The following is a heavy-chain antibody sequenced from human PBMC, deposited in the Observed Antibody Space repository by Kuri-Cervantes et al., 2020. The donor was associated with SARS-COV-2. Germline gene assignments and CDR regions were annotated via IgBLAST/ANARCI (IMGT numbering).Heavy chain of an antibody. CDR2: IIPIFGTA. CDR3: ARAFLGGDKWLAPKEHAFDI. CDR1: GGTFSSYA. V-gene: IGHV1-69*13. J-gene: IGHJ3*02. D-gene: IGHD6-19*01. Sequence: SVKVSCKASGGTFSSYAISWVRQAPGQGLEWMGRIIPIFGTANYAQKFQGRVTITADESTSTAYMELSSLRSEDTAVYYCARAFLGGDKWLAPKEHAFDIWGQGTMVTVSS.